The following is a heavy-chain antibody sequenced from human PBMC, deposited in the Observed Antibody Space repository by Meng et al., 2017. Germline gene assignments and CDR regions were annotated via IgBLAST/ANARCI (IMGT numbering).Heavy chain of an antibody. CDR3: ARFPLGYDSSGYYSPEGYFDY. CDR2: IYYSGST. J-gene: IGHJ4*02. V-gene: IGHV4-59*01. D-gene: IGHD3-22*01. CDR1: GGSINSYY. Sequence: SETLSLTFTVSGGSINSYYWSWIRQSPGKGLEWIGYIYYSGSTNYNPSLKSRVTISVDTSKNQFSLKLSPVTAADTAVYYCARFPLGYDSSGYYSPEGYFDYWGQGTLVTVSS.